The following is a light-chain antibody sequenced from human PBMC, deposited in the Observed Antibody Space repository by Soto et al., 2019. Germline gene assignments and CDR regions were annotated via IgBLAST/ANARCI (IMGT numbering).Light chain of an antibody. CDR3: SSYTSSSTPVI. Sequence: QSALTQPASVSGSPGQSITISCTGTSSDIGAYKYVSWYQQHPGKAPKLMIYDVSLSDVSNRPSGVSNRFSGSKSGNTASLTISGRQAEDEADYYCSSYTSSSTPVIFGGGTKLTVL. V-gene: IGLV2-14*03. CDR2: DVS. CDR1: SSDIGAYKY. J-gene: IGLJ2*01.